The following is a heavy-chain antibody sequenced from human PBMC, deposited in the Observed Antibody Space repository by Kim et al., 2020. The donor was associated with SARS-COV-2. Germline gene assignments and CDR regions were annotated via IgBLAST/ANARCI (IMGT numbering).Heavy chain of an antibody. Sequence: GESLKISCKGSGYSFTSYWIGWVRQMPGKGLEWMGIIYPGDSDTRYSPSFQGQVTISADKSISTAYLQWSSLKASDTAMYYCARLGLVTQNYDFWSGYRPRGFAYFDYWGQGTLVTVSS. CDR1: GYSFTSYW. J-gene: IGHJ4*02. D-gene: IGHD3-3*01. V-gene: IGHV5-51*01. CDR2: IYPGDSDT. CDR3: ARLGLVTQNYDFWSGYRPRGFAYFDY.